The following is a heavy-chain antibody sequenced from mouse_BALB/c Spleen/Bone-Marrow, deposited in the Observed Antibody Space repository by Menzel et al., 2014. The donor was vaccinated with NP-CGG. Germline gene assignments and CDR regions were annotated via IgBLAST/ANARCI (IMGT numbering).Heavy chain of an antibody. CDR2: IDPAHPYP. D-gene: IGHD4-1*02. Sequence: VQLQQSGAELVNPGASVKLSCTASGFNIQATYIHWVKPGPEQALEWIGWIDPAHPYPNYAPKFQGKATITAATPSTTAFLQVSSVASADTSGDCWASPTETFDYWGQGTTLTVSS. J-gene: IGHJ2*01. CDR1: GFNIQATY. CDR3: ASPTETFDY. V-gene: IGHV14-3*02.